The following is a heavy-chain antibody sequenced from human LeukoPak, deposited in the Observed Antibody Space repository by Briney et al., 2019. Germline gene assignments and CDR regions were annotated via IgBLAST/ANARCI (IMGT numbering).Heavy chain of an antibody. J-gene: IGHJ4*02. CDR1: GFTFSSYA. CDR3: AREDERGVSYFDY. D-gene: IGHD5-12*01. V-gene: IGHV3-30-3*01. CDR2: ISYDGSSK. Sequence: GGSLRLSCAASGFTFSSYAMHWVRQAPGKGLEWVAVISYDGSSKYYADSVKGRFTISRDNSKNTLYLQMNSLRAEDTAVYYCAREDERGVSYFDYWGQGTLVTVSS.